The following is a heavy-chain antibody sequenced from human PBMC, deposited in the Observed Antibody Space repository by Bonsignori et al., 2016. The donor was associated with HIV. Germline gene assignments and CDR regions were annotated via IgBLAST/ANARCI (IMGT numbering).Heavy chain of an antibody. CDR2: INRGGQT. Sequence: WIRQPPGKGLEWIGEINRGGQTIYNPSLKSRVTISIDTSKNQISLKLTSVTAADTAVYYCGRFLWGLGIDYWGHGSLVTVSS. CDR3: GRFLWGLGIDY. D-gene: IGHD3-16*01. J-gene: IGHJ4*01. V-gene: IGHV4-34*01.